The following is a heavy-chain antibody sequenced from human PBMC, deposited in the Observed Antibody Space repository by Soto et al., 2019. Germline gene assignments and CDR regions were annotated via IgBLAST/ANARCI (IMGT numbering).Heavy chain of an antibody. CDR1: GYTFTSYD. D-gene: IGHD6-19*01. CDR2: MNPNSGNT. Sequence: QVQLVQSGAEVKKPGASVKVSCKASGYTFTSYDINWVRQATGQGLEWMGWMNPNSGNTGYAQKFKGRVTRTRNTSISTAYMELSSLRSEDTAVYYCARERSSGWYVDYWGQGTLVTVSS. V-gene: IGHV1-8*01. CDR3: ARERSSGWYVDY. J-gene: IGHJ4*02.